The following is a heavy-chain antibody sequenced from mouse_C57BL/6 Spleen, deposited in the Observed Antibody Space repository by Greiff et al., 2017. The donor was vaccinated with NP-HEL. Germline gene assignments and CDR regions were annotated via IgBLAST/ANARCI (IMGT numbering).Heavy chain of an antibody. Sequence: EVKLMESGGGLVKPGGSLKLSCAASGFTFSDYGMHWVRQAPEKGLEWVAYISSGSSTIYYADTVKGRFTISRDNAKNTLFLQMTSLRSEDTAMYYCARAPLRLYAMDYWGQGTSVTVSS. J-gene: IGHJ4*01. D-gene: IGHD1-1*01. V-gene: IGHV5-17*01. CDR1: GFTFSDYG. CDR3: ARAPLRLYAMDY. CDR2: ISSGSSTI.